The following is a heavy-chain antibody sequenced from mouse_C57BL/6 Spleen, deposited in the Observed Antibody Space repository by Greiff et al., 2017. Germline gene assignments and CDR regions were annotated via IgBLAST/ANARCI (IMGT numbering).Heavy chain of an antibody. V-gene: IGHV5-17*01. CDR1: GFTFSDYG. Sequence: EVQLVESGGGLVKPGASLKLSCAASGFTFSDYGMHWVRQAPEKGLEWVAYISSGSSTIYYADTVKGRFTISRDNAKNTLFLQMTSLRSEDTAVYYCASPYYGSSSWFAYWGQGTLVTVSA. CDR2: ISSGSSTI. D-gene: IGHD1-1*01. CDR3: ASPYYGSSSWFAY. J-gene: IGHJ3*01.